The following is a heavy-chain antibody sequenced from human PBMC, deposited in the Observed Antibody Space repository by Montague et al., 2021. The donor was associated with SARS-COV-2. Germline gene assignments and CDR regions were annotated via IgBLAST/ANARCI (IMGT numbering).Heavy chain of an antibody. J-gene: IGHJ4*02. CDR3: ARDVRYYYDQ. V-gene: IGHV4-59*01. D-gene: IGHD3-10*01. CDR1: GGSMSSYH. CDR2: VSYRGSI. Sequence: SETRSLTCSVSGGSMSSYHWVWIRQPPGKGLERIGYVSYRGSINYNLSLKSRVTISLDTSKNRFSLRVTSVTAADTAVYYCARDVRYYYDQWGQGILVTVSS.